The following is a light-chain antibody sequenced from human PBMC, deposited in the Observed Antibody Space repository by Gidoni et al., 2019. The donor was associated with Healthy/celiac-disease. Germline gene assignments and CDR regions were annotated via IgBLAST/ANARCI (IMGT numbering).Light chain of an antibody. J-gene: IGLJ2*01. CDR2: GKN. CDR3: HSRDSSGNHVV. CDR1: SLRSYY. V-gene: IGLV3-19*01. Sequence: VSVALGQTVRITCQGDSLRSYYASWYQQKPGQAPVLVIYGKNNRPSGIPDRFSGSSSGNTASLTITGAQAEDEADYYCHSRDSSGNHVVFGGGTKLTVL.